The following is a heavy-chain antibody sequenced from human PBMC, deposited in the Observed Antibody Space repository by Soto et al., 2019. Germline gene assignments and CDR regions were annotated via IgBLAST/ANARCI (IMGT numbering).Heavy chain of an antibody. D-gene: IGHD3-3*01. CDR1: EFTFSNFG. J-gene: IGHJ4*02. CDR2: ISADGGDK. Sequence: GGSLRLSCAASEFTFSNFGMHRVRPAPGKGLEWVAAISADGGDKYFSGSVKGRFTISRDNSKNTLFLQMNSLRVEDTAVYYCVKGSDVARQELDYWGQGTLVTVSS. CDR3: VKGSDVARQELDY. V-gene: IGHV3-30*18.